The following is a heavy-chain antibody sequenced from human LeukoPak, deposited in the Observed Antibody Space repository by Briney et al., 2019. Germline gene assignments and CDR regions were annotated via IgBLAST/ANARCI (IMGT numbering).Heavy chain of an antibody. CDR2: ISYDGSNK. Sequence: GGSLRLSCTASGFTFSSYAMHWVRQAPGKGLEWVAVISYDGSNKYYADSVKGRFTISRDISTDTLWLQMDSLRTEDTAVYYCAKGPLRGTAAAIDYWGQGTLVTVSS. CDR1: GFTFSSYA. J-gene: IGHJ4*02. CDR3: AKGPLRGTAAAIDY. D-gene: IGHD2-2*01. V-gene: IGHV3-30-3*01.